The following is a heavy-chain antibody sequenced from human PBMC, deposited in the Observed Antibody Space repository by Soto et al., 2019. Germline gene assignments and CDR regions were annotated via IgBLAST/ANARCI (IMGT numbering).Heavy chain of an antibody. V-gene: IGHV1-3*01. Sequence: GASVKVSCKASGYTFTSYAMHWVRQAPGQRLEWMGWINAGNGNTKYSQKFQGRVTITRDTSASTAYMELSSLRSEDTAVYYCARADVLRYFDQDAFDIWGQGTMVTVS. CDR2: INAGNGNT. J-gene: IGHJ3*02. CDR1: GYTFTSYA. D-gene: IGHD3-9*01. CDR3: ARADVLRYFDQDAFDI.